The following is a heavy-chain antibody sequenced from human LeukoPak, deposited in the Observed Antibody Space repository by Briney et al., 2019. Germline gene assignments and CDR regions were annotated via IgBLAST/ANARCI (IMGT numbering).Heavy chain of an antibody. CDR1: GFTFGDYT. Sequence: GGSLRLSCSASGFTFGDYTMSWIRQAPGKGLEWVSYISSSGSTIYYADSVKGRFTISRDNAKNSLYLQMNSLRAEDTAVYYCAELGITMIGGVWGKGTTVTISS. CDR3: AELGITMIGGV. CDR2: ISSSGSTI. V-gene: IGHV3-11*04. D-gene: IGHD3-10*02. J-gene: IGHJ6*04.